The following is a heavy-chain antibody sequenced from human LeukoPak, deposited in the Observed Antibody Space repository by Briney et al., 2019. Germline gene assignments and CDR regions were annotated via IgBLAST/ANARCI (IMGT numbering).Heavy chain of an antibody. Sequence: SGGSLRLSCAASGFTFSSYAMSWVRQAPGKGLEWVSTIDGSGVSTYYADSVKGRLTISRDNSKNTLYLQMNSLRAEDTAVYYCAKDRLSSSWYFGFDYWGQGTLVTVSS. CDR1: GFTFSSYA. CDR2: IDGSGVST. CDR3: AKDRLSSSWYFGFDY. V-gene: IGHV3-23*01. D-gene: IGHD6-13*01. J-gene: IGHJ4*02.